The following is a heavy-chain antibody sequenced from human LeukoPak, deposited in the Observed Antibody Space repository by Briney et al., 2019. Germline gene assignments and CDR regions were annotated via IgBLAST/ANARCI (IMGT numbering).Heavy chain of an antibody. Sequence: GESLKISCKGSGYSFTSYWIGWVRQMPGKGLEWMGIIYPGDSDTRYSPSFQGQVTISAAKSISTAYLQWSSLKASDTAMYYCARQGIDYYDSSGYYYDYWGQGTLVTVSS. J-gene: IGHJ4*02. CDR3: ARQGIDYYDSSGYYYDY. D-gene: IGHD3-22*01. CDR2: IYPGDSDT. CDR1: GYSFTSYW. V-gene: IGHV5-51*01.